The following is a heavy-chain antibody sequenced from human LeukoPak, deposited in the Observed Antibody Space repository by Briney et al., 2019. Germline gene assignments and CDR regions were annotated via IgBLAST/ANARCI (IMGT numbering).Heavy chain of an antibody. J-gene: IGHJ6*03. CDR3: ARARRDFWRGYYRGPLYYYYYMDV. CDR1: GFTFSSYA. CDR2: ISYDGSNK. Sequence: GGSLRLSCAASGFTFSSYAMHWVRQAPGKGLEWVAVISYDGSNKYYADSVKGRFTISRDNSKNTLYLQMNSLRAEDTAVYYCARARRDFWRGYYRGPLYYYYYMDVWGKGTTVTVSS. V-gene: IGHV3-30*01. D-gene: IGHD3-3*01.